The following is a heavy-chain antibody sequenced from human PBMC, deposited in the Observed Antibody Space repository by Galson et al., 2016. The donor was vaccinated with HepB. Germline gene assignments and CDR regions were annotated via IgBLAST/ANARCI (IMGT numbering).Heavy chain of an antibody. CDR1: GFTFNNYA. CDR2: ISGSGDSI. CDR3: AKTFFSGSPWFPNWFDS. D-gene: IGHD2/OR15-2a*01. J-gene: IGHJ5*01. Sequence: LRLSCAGSGFTFNNYAMGWVRLAPGKGLEWISTISGSGDSIYYGDSMKGRFSISRDNSKNTLFLQINSLRVEDTALFFCAKTFFSGSPWFPNWFDSWGQGTLVTVSS. V-gene: IGHV3-23*01.